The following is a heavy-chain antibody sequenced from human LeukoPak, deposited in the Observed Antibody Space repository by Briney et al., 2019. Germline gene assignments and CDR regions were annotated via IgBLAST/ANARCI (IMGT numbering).Heavy chain of an antibody. D-gene: IGHD2-21*01. CDR1: GYSFTSYA. V-gene: IGHV1-18*01. CDR2: ISPYNGNT. CDR3: ARDVGIVMVPVPFDS. J-gene: IGHJ4*02. Sequence: ASVKVSCKASGYSFTSYAISWVRQAPGQGLEWMGWISPYNGNTKYAQKSPGRVTMTTDTSTRTAYLDLRSLRSDDTAVYYCARDVGIVMVPVPFDSWGRGTLVSVSS.